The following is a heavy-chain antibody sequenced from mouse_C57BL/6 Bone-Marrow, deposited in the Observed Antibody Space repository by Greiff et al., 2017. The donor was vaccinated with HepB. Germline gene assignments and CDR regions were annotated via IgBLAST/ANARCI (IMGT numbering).Heavy chain of an antibody. CDR1: GYTFTSHW. Sequence: QVQLQQPGAELVKPGASVKLSCKASGYTFTSHWMHWVKQRPGQGLEWIGMINPNSGSTNYNEKFKSKATLTVDKSSSTAYMQLSSLTSEDSAVYYCTRRGIYDYALYYWGQGTTLTVSS. V-gene: IGHV1-64*01. CDR2: INPNSGST. CDR3: TRRGIYDYALYY. D-gene: IGHD2-4*01. J-gene: IGHJ2*01.